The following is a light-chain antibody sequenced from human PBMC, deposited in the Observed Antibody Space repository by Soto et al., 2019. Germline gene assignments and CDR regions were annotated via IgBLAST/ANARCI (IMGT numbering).Light chain of an antibody. J-gene: IGLJ1*01. CDR2: DVS. Sequence: QSALTQPASVSGSPGQSITISCTGTSSDVGHYNYVSWYQQHPGKAPKLMIYDVSNRPSGVSNRFSGSKSGNTASLTISGLQAEDEADYYCRSYTSSNTRVFGTGTKVTVL. CDR1: SSDVGHYNY. V-gene: IGLV2-14*01. CDR3: RSYTSSNTRV.